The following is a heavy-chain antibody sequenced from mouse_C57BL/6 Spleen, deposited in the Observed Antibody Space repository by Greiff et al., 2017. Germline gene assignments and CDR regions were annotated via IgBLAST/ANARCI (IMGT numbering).Heavy chain of an antibody. J-gene: IGHJ3*01. V-gene: IGHV1-50*01. D-gene: IGHD2-4*01. CDR3: ARKGIYYDYDWFAY. CDR2: IDPSDSYT. Sequence: QVQLQQPGAELVKPGASVKLSCKASGYTFTSYWMQWVKQRPGQGLEWIGEIDPSDSYTNYNQKFKGKATLTVDTSSSTAYMQLSSLTSEDSAGYYCARKGIYYDYDWFAYWGQGTLVTVSA. CDR1: GYTFTSYW.